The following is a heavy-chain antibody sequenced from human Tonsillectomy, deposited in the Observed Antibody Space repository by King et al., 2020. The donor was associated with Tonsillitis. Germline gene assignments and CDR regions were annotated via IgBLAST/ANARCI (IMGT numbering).Heavy chain of an antibody. Sequence: QLVQSGAEVKKPGSSVKVSCKASGGTFSSYAISWVRQAPGQGLEWMGGIIPIFGTANNAQKFQGRVTITADESTSTAYMELSSLRSEDTAVYYCAREAPRVVVPALGIWGQGTMVTVSS. J-gene: IGHJ3*02. CDR2: IIPIFGTA. CDR1: GGTFSSYA. CDR3: AREAPRVVVPALGI. V-gene: IGHV1-69*01. D-gene: IGHD2-2*01.